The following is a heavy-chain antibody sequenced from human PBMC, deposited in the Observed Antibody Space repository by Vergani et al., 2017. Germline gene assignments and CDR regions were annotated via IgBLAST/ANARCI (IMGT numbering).Heavy chain of an antibody. D-gene: IGHD4-17*01. CDR2: IYYSGST. CDR3: ARVRDYGDYCFDY. CDR1: GGSISSYY. V-gene: IGHV4-59*12. Sequence: QVQLQESGPGLVKPSEILSLTCTVPGGSISSYYWSWIRQPPGKGLEWIGYIYYSGSTNYNPSLKSRVTISVDTSKNQFSLKLSSVTAADTAVYYCARVRDYGDYCFDYWGQGTLVTVSS. J-gene: IGHJ4*02.